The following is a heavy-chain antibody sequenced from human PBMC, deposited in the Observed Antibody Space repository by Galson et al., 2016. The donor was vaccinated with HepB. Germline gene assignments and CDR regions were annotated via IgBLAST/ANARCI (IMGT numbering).Heavy chain of an antibody. D-gene: IGHD1-26*01. J-gene: IGHJ4*02. Sequence: SVKVSCKAPGYTFTSYAMHWVRQAPGQRLEWMGWINAGNGNTKYSQKFQGRVTITRDTSASTAYMELRSLGSGDTAVYYCARVGGRVVGATTLNYWGQGTLVTVSS. CDR1: GYTFTSYA. CDR3: ARVGGRVVGATTLNY. V-gene: IGHV1-3*01. CDR2: INAGNGNT.